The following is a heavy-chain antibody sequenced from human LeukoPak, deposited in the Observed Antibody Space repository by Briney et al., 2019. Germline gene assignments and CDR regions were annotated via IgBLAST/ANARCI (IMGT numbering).Heavy chain of an antibody. CDR3: ARGPTRDYYDSSGPFDY. D-gene: IGHD3-22*01. V-gene: IGHV1-69*13. J-gene: IGHJ4*02. CDR1: GCTFSSYA. Sequence: SVKVSCKASGCTFSSYAISWVRQAPGQGLEWMGGIIPIFGTANYAQKFQGRVTITADESTSTAYMELSSLRSEDTAVYYCARGPTRDYYDSSGPFDYWGQGTLVTVSS. CDR2: IIPIFGTA.